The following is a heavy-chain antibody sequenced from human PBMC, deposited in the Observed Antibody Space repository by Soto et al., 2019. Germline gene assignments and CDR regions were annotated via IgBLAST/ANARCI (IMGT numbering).Heavy chain of an antibody. CDR2: IIPIFGTA. Sequence: QVQLVQSGAEVKKPGSSVKVSCKASGGTFSSYAISWVRQAPGQGLEWMGGIIPIFGTANYAQKFQGRVTITADESXSXXYMELSSLRSEDTAVYYCARIRFLEWPYYYYGMDVWGQGTTVTVSS. J-gene: IGHJ6*02. D-gene: IGHD3-3*01. CDR1: GGTFSSYA. V-gene: IGHV1-69*12. CDR3: ARIRFLEWPYYYYGMDV.